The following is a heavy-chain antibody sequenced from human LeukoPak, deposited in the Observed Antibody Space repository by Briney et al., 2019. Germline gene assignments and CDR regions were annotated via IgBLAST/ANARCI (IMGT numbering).Heavy chain of an antibody. CDR3: AKTRPLDSSSWSHGDY. CDR2: IGISGGGI. CDR1: GFTFSYYT. V-gene: IGHV3-23*01. Sequence: GGSLRLSCAASGFTFSYYTMYWVRQAPGKGLEWVSIIGISGGGIHYADSVKGRFTISRDNSKNTLYLQMNSLRAEDTAVYYCAKTRPLDSSSWSHGDYWGQGTLVTVSS. J-gene: IGHJ4*02. D-gene: IGHD6-13*01.